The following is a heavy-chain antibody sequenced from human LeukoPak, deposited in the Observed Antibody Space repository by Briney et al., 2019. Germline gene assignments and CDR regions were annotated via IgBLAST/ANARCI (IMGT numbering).Heavy chain of an antibody. CDR2: VSGSGVNT. CDR3: AKFSTYGDYISGFDY. V-gene: IGHV3-23*01. CDR1: GFTFSSYS. D-gene: IGHD4-17*01. J-gene: IGHJ4*02. Sequence: PGGSLRLSCAASGFTFSSYSMNWVRQAPGKGLEWVSTVSGSGVNTYYGDSVKGRFTISRDNSKNTLFLQMNSLRPEDTALYYCAKFSTYGDYISGFDYWGQGTLVTVSS.